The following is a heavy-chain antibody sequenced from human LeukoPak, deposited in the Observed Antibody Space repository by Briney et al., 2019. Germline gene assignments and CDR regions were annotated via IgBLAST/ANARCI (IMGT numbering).Heavy chain of an antibody. CDR2: TYYRSKWYN. CDR3: ARSLAVAGRNWFDP. J-gene: IGHJ5*02. D-gene: IGHD6-19*01. CDR1: GDSVSSNTAA. V-gene: IGHV6-1*01. Sequence: SQTLSLTCAISGDSVSSNTAAWNWIRLSPSKGLEWLGRTYYRSKWYNDYAVSVKSRITITADTSKNHFSLQLNSVTPEDTAMYYCARSLAVAGRNWFDPWGQGTLVTVSS.